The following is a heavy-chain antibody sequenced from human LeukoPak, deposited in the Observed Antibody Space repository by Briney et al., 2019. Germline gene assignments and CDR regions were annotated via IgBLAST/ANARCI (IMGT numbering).Heavy chain of an antibody. J-gene: IGHJ4*02. CDR3: AIEYCSSTTCYGGVSDF. CDR1: GFTFTNYG. D-gene: IGHD2-2*01. Sequence: AGSLRLSCATSGFTFTNYGRPWVRQAPGKGLEWVAVIWYDGSKEYYADSVKGRFTISRDNSRNTLSLQMESLRVEDTAVYYCAIEYCSSTTCYGGVSDFWGQGTLVTVSS. CDR2: IWYDGSKE. V-gene: IGHV3-33*01.